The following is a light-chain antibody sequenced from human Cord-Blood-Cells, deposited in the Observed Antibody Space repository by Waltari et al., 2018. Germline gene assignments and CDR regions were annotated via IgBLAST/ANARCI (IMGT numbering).Light chain of an antibody. CDR3: SSYTSSSTLV. CDR1: SIDVGGYHY. Sequence: QSALTQPASVSGSPGQPIPISCTGTSIDVGGYHYVSWYQQHPGKAPKLMIYEVSNRPSGVSNRFSGSKSGNTASLTISGLQAEDEADYYCSSYTSSSTLVFGTGTKVTVL. CDR2: EVS. J-gene: IGLJ1*01. V-gene: IGLV2-14*01.